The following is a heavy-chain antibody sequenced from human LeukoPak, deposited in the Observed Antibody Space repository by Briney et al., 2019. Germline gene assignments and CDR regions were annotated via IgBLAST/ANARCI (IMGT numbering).Heavy chain of an antibody. CDR1: NGSISLHF. CDR3: ARGGWDIVVVPAAKGWFDP. CDR2: VSNSGTT. Sequence: SETLSLICTVSNGSISLHFWSWIRQSPGKGLEWIGYVSNSGTTHYNPSLKSRVTISVDTSKNQFSLKLSSVTAADTAVYYCARGGWDIVVVPAAKGWFDPWGQGTLVTVSS. J-gene: IGHJ5*02. V-gene: IGHV4-4*08. D-gene: IGHD2-2*01.